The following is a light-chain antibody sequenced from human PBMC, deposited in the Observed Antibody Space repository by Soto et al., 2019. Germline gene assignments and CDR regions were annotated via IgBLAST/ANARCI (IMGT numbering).Light chain of an antibody. J-gene: IGKJ3*01. CDR2: AAS. CDR1: QSISGY. V-gene: IGKV1-39*01. Sequence: DIQMTQSPSSLSESVGDRVTITCRASQSISGYLNWYQQKPEKAPNLLIYAASSLQSGVPSRFSGSGSGTDFTLTISSLQPEDFATYYCQQSYSTLTFGPGTKVDIK. CDR3: QQSYSTLT.